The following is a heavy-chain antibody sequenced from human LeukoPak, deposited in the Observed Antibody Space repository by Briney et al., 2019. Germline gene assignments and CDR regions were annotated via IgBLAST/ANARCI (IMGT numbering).Heavy chain of an antibody. V-gene: IGHV1-69*13. CDR2: IIPIFGTA. CDR1: GGTFISYA. CDR3: AKDKMAKIYYYMDV. Sequence: ASVKVSCKASGGTFISYAISWVRQAPGQGVEWMGGIIPIFGTANYAQKFQGRVTITADESTSTAYMELSSLRSEDTAVYYCAKDKMAKIYYYMDVWGKGTTVTISS. J-gene: IGHJ6*03. D-gene: IGHD5-24*01.